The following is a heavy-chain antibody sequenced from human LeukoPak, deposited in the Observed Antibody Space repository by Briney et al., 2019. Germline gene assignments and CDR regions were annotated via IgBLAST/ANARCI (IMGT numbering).Heavy chain of an antibody. CDR2: INPNGGDT. J-gene: IGHJ4*02. CDR3: ARVGFTSSWSNFDY. V-gene: IGHV1-2*06. Sequence: ASVKVSCKASGYTSAAYFIHWVRQAPGQGLEWMGRINPNGGDTNYAQKFQGRVTMTGDTSISTAYMELSSLRSDDTAMYYCARVGFTSSWSNFDYWGQGTLVTVSS. D-gene: IGHD6-13*01. CDR1: GYTSAAYF.